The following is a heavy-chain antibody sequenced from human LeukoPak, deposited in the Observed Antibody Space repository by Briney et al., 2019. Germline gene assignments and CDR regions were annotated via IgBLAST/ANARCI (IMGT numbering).Heavy chain of an antibody. CDR3: ALITPRNYVSDIKKDY. CDR1: GGSISSSSYY. D-gene: IGHD1-7*01. V-gene: IGHV4-39*07. CDR2: IYYSGST. J-gene: IGHJ4*02. Sequence: PSETLSLTCTVSGGSISSSSYYWGWIRQPPGKGLEWIGSIYYSGSTYYNPSLKSRVTISVDTSKNQFSLKLSSVTAADTAVYYCALITPRNYVSDIKKDYWGQGTLVTVSS.